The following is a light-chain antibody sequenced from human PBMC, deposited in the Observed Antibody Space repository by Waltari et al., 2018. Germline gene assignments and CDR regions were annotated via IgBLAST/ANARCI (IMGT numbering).Light chain of an antibody. J-gene: IGKJ2*01. Sequence: DIQMTQSPSTLSASVGDRVTITCRASQSIGRRMAWYQQRPGKAPEILIYDASRLQSGVPSRFSGSGSGPEFTLIISSLQPDDFATYYCQQYNSYSLYTFGQGTKLEIK. CDR3: QQYNSYSLYT. V-gene: IGKV1-5*01. CDR1: QSIGRR. CDR2: DAS.